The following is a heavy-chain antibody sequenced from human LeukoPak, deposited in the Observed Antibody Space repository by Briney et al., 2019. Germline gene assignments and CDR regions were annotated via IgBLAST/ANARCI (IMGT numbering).Heavy chain of an antibody. D-gene: IGHD1/OR15-1a*01. CDR1: GISFSGYA. V-gene: IGHV3-23*01. CDR3: AKVRANRFASFDY. Sequence: GGSLRLSCVASGISFSGYAMTWVRQAPGKGLEWVSGISGSGGTTYYADSAKGRFTISRDNSKITLYLQMNSLRAEDTAVYYCAKVRANRFASFDYWGQGTLVTVSS. J-gene: IGHJ4*02. CDR2: ISGSGGTT.